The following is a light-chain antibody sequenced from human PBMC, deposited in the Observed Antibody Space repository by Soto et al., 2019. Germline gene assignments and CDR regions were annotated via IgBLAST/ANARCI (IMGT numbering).Light chain of an antibody. J-gene: IGKJ3*01. CDR3: KQYDNLSFT. CDR1: QDIRHY. CDR2: DAS. Sequence: DIQMTQSPSSLSASVGDRVTITCQASQDIRHYLNWYQQRPGKAPKLLIYDASIMETGVPSRYRGGGSGTDFTFTITSLQTEDFATDDSKQYDNLSFTFGPGTKVDIK. V-gene: IGKV1-33*01.